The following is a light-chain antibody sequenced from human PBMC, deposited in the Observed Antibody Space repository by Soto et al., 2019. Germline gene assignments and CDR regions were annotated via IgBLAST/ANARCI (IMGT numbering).Light chain of an antibody. J-gene: IGKJ1*01. V-gene: IGKV3-20*01. Sequence: EIVLTQSPDTLSLSPGERFTLSCRASQSVHSAYLALYQHKPGQAPRLLLYGVRRRAAGIPDRFSGRGAGTDFTLPITGLEPEDSAVYYCHQYNTSPWTFGQGTKVDIK. CDR3: HQYNTSPWT. CDR2: GVR. CDR1: QSVHSAY.